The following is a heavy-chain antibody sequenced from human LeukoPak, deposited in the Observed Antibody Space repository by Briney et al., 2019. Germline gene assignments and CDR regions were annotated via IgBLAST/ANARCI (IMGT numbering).Heavy chain of an antibody. CDR3: ARNKVYCSSTSCYYYYYYMDV. CDR1: GGSVSSYY. CDR2: IYTSGST. J-gene: IGHJ6*03. V-gene: IGHV4-4*07. D-gene: IGHD2-2*01. Sequence: SETLSLACTFSGGSVSSYYWGWIRQPARKGLEWIGRIYTSGSTNCNPSLKSRVTISVDTSKNQFSLRLSSVTAADTAVYYCARNKVYCSSTSCYYYYYYMDVWGKGTTVTISS.